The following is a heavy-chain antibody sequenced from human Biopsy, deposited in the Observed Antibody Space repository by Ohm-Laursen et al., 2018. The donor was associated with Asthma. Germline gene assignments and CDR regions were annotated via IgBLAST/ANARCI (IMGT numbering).Heavy chain of an antibody. Sequence: SLRLSCAASGFTFSSYSMNWVRQAPGKGLEWVSSISSSSSTIYYADSVKGRFTISRDNAKNSLYLQMNSLRDEDTAVHYCARMITIFGVVSRGMDVWGQGTTVTVSS. V-gene: IGHV3-48*02. D-gene: IGHD3-3*01. CDR2: ISSSSSTI. CDR1: GFTFSSYS. CDR3: ARMITIFGVVSRGMDV. J-gene: IGHJ6*02.